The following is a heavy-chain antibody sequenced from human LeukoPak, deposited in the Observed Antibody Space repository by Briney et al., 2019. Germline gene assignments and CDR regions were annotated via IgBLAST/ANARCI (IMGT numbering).Heavy chain of an antibody. Sequence: KSGGSLRLSCTTSGFNFGDYAMGWFRQAPEKGLEGVGFITNKAFGGTAEYAASVKGRFTISRDDSRSIAYLQMDNLRTEDTGVYYCTRDEYGVGSNFFDYWGQGTLVTVST. J-gene: IGHJ4*02. D-gene: IGHD4-17*01. V-gene: IGHV3-49*05. CDR2: ITNKAFGGTA. CDR1: GFNFGDYA. CDR3: TRDEYGVGSNFFDY.